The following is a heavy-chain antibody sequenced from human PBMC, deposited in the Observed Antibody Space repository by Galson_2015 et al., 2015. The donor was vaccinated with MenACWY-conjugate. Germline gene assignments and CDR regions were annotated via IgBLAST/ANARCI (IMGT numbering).Heavy chain of an antibody. V-gene: IGHV1-3*01. Sequence: SVKVSCKASGYTFTSYAMHWVRQAPGQRLEWMGWINAGNGNTKYSQKFQGRVTITRDTSASTAYMELSSLRSEDTAVYYCARAKQKNLPFDYWGQGTLVTVSS. CDR3: ARAKQKNLPFDY. CDR1: GYTFTSYA. CDR2: INAGNGNT. J-gene: IGHJ4*02.